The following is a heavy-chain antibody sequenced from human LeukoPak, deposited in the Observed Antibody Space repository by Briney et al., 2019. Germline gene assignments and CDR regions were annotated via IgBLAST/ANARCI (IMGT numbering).Heavy chain of an antibody. V-gene: IGHV3-23*01. J-gene: IGHJ4*02. CDR2: ISGSGYST. D-gene: IGHD2-21*02. CDR1: GFTFNSYA. Sequence: GGSLRLSCAASGFTFNSYAMSWVRQAPGKGLEWVSSISGSGYSTYYGDSVKGRFTISRDNSKNMLHLQMNSLRAEDTAVYYCAKDRLSNGDPAGYWGQGTLVTVSS. CDR3: AKDRLSNGDPAGY.